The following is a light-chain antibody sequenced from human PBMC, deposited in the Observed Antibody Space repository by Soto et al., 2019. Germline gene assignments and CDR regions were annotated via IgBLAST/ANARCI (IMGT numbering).Light chain of an antibody. Sequence: QSALTQPASVSGSPGQSITISCTGTNSDIGGDNYVSWYQQHPGQAPKLMIYDVSNRPSGVSDRFSGSKSGNTASLTISGLQAEDEAEYYCSSYTSRRARGVFGGGTKLTVL. V-gene: IGLV2-14*03. CDR2: DVS. CDR1: NSDIGGDNY. J-gene: IGLJ2*01. CDR3: SSYTSRRARGV.